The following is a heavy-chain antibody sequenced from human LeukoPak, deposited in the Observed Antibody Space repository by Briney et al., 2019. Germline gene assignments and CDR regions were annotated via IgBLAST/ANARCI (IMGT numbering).Heavy chain of an antibody. V-gene: IGHV3-7*01. J-gene: IGHJ6*03. Sequence: GGSLRLSCAASGFGFSSYWMTWVRQTPGKGLEWVANMKEDGSDKHYVDFVRGRFTISRDNGKKSLYLQMNRLRAEDTAVYYCARAMVASTFYYMDVWGKGTTVTVSS. CDR3: ARAMVASTFYYMDV. D-gene: IGHD2-15*01. CDR1: GFGFSSYW. CDR2: MKEDGSDK.